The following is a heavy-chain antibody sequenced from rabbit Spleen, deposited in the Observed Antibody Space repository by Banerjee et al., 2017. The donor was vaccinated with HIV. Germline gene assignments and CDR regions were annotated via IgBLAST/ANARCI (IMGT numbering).Heavy chain of an antibody. CDR2: IYSTIDYT. V-gene: IGHV1S40*01. J-gene: IGHJ4*01. D-gene: IGHD1-1*01. CDR3: ARDLYSSGRGYYDL. Sequence: QSLEESGGDLVKPGASLTLTCTASGFSFSSSDYMCWVRQAPGKGLEWIGYIYSTIDYTYYASWAKGRFTISKTSSTVDLKMTSLTAADTATYFCARDLYSSGRGYYDLWGPGTLVTVS. CDR1: GFSFSSSDY.